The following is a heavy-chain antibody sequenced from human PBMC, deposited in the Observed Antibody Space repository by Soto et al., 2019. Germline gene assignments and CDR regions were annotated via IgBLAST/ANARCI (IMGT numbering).Heavy chain of an antibody. Sequence: QVQLVQTGGEVRKPGSSVKLSCKPSGDTFSGYAMSCVREAPAQGLEGMGGIIPIFGTANHAQEFQGRVTIIADESTSTVYMELSSLRSEDTAMYYCARGWGYDSNDYYYAYWGQGTLVIVSS. CDR1: GDTFSGYA. D-gene: IGHD3-22*01. CDR3: ARGWGYDSNDYYYAY. CDR2: IIPIFGTA. V-gene: IGHV1-69*01. J-gene: IGHJ4*02.